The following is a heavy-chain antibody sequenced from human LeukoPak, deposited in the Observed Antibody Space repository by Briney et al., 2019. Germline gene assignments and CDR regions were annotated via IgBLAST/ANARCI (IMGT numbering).Heavy chain of an antibody. CDR1: GGSFSGYYW. J-gene: IGHJ4*02. Sequence: LSLTCAVYGGSFSGYYWMHWVRQAPGKGLVWVSRINTDGSSTSYADSVKGRFTISRDNAKNTLYLQMNSLRAEDTTVYYCARDGDYDILTGYYPDYWGQGTLVTVSS. D-gene: IGHD3-9*01. V-gene: IGHV3-74*01. CDR2: INTDGSST. CDR3: ARDGDYDILTGYYPDY.